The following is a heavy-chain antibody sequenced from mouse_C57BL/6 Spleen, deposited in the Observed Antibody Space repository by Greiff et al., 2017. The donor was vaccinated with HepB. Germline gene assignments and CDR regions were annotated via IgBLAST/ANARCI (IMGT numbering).Heavy chain of an antibody. Sequence: QVQLQQPGAELVKPGASVKLSCKASGYTFTSYWMHWVKQRPGQGLEWIGMIHPNSGSTNYNEKFKSKATLTVDKSSSTAYMQLSSLTSEDSAVYYCARSGYGGSSSWFAYWGQGTLVTVSA. CDR1: GYTFTSYW. CDR2: IHPNSGST. CDR3: ARSGYGGSSSWFAY. V-gene: IGHV1-64*01. J-gene: IGHJ3*01. D-gene: IGHD1-1*01.